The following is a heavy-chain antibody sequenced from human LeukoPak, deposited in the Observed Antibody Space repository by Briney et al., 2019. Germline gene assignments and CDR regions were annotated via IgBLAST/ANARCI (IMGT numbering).Heavy chain of an antibody. Sequence: GGSLRLSCAASGFTFSTYSMNWVRQAPGKGLEWVSFISSSSSYIYYADSVKGRFTISRDNAKNSLYLQMNSLRAEDTAVYYCARVGGSYLIDSWGQGTLVTVSS. CDR3: ARVGGSYLIDS. D-gene: IGHD1-26*01. CDR2: ISSSSSYI. CDR1: GFTFSTYS. V-gene: IGHV3-21*01. J-gene: IGHJ4*02.